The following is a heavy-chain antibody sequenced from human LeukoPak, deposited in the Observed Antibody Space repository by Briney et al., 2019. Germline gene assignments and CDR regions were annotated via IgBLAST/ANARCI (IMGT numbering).Heavy chain of an antibody. CDR1: GFTFSNYW. CDR3: SRALDV. V-gene: IGHV3-7*01. J-gene: IGHJ6*02. CDR2: IKQDGSKK. Sequence: GGSLRLSCAASGFTFSNYWMHWVRKAPWKGLEWVATIKQDGSKKYYVDSVKGRFTISRDNAKDSLYLQMNSLRAEDTAVYYCSRALDVWGQGTTVTVSS.